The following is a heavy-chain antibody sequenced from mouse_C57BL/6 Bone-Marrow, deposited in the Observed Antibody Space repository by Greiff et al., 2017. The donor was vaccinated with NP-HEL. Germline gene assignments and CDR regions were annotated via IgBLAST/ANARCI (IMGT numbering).Heavy chain of an antibody. J-gene: IGHJ3*01. CDR2: ISYDGSN. CDR1: GYSFTSGYY. Sequence: EVQLVESGPGLVKPSQSLSLTCSVTGYSFTSGYYWYWIRQLPGNKLEWMAYISYDGSNNYNPSLKNRITFTRDKSKNQSFLKLTSMTTEDTATYYCAREGGYYGSPFAYWGQGTLVTVSA. CDR3: AREGGYYGSPFAY. D-gene: IGHD1-1*01. V-gene: IGHV3-6*01.